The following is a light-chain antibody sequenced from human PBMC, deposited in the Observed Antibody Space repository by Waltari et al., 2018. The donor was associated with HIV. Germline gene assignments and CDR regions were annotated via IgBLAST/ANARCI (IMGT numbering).Light chain of an antibody. V-gene: IGLV3-25*03. J-gene: IGLJ2*01. CDR2: NDS. CDR3: QSADSSGTYVV. CDR1: ALPKPA. Sequence: SYALTQPPSVSVSPGQTARITCSGDALPKPAAYWYQQKPGQAPVLVIYNDSERPSGIPERFSGSSSGTTVTLTISGVQAEDEADYYCQSADSSGTYVVFGGGTKLTVL.